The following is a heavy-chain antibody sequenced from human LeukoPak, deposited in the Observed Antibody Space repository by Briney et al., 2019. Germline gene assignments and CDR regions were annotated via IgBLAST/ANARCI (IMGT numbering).Heavy chain of an antibody. D-gene: IGHD1-26*01. CDR3: ARGRGSYYSFPRLFDY. V-gene: IGHV4-34*01. Sequence: PSETLSLTCAVYGGSFSGYYWSWIRQPPGKGLEWIGEINHSGSTNYNPSLKSRVTISVDTSKNQFSLKLSSVTAADTAVYYCARGRGSYYSFPRLFDYWGQGTLVTVSS. J-gene: IGHJ4*02. CDR2: INHSGST. CDR1: GGSFSGYY.